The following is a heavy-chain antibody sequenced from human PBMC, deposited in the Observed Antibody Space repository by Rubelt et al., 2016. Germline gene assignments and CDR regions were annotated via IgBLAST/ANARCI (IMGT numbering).Heavy chain of an antibody. D-gene: IGHD6-13*01. CDR3: ARDSRPYSSSCPGY. CDR2: IKQDGSEK. V-gene: IGHV3-7*01. J-gene: IGHJ4*02. Sequence: GKGLEWVANIKQDGSEKYYVDSVKGRFTISRDNAKNSLYLQMNSLRAEDTAVYYCARDSRPYSSSCPGYWGQGTLVTVSS.